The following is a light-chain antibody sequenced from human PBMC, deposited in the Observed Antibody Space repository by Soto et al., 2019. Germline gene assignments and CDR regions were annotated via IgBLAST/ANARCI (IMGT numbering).Light chain of an antibody. Sequence: DMVFTQAAATLSLSPGARATLSCRASQSVSSNYLAWYQLKPGQAPRLLIYDASSRATGIPDRFSGSGSGTDFTLTISRLEPEDFAVYYCQQYGSIPWTFGQGTKVDI. CDR2: DAS. V-gene: IGKV3-20*01. J-gene: IGKJ1*01. CDR1: QSVSSNY. CDR3: QQYGSIPWT.